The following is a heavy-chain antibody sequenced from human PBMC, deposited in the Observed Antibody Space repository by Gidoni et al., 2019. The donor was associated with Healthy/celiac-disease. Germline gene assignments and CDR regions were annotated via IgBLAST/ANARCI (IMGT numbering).Heavy chain of an antibody. CDR1: GGTFSSYA. Sequence: VQLGQSGAEVKKPGSSVQVSCKATGGTFSSYAISGVRQAPGQGLEWMGGIIPIFGTANYAQKFQGRVTITADESTSTAYMELSSLRSEDTAVYYCARDSISGSYRFDPWGQGTLVTVSS. CDR3: ARDSISGSYRFDP. V-gene: IGHV1-69*01. CDR2: IIPIFGTA. J-gene: IGHJ5*02. D-gene: IGHD1-26*01.